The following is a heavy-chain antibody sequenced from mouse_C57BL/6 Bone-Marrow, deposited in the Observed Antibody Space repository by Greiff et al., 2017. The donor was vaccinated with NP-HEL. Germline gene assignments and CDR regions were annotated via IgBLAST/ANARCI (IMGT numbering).Heavy chain of an antibody. Sequence: EVHLVESGGGLVKPGGSLKLSCAASGFTFSSYAMSWVRQTPEKRLEWVATISDGGSYTYYPDNVKGRFTISRDNAKNNLYLQMSHLKSEDTAMYYCSSLYWSFDVWGTGTTVTVSS. J-gene: IGHJ1*03. CDR2: ISDGGSYT. CDR3: SSLYWSFDV. CDR1: GFTFSSYA. D-gene: IGHD1-1*01. V-gene: IGHV5-4*01.